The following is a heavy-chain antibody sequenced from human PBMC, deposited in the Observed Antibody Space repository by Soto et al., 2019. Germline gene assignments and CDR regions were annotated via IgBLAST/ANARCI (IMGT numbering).Heavy chain of an antibody. CDR1: GGTFSSYA. V-gene: IGHV1-69*01. J-gene: IGHJ6*02. CDR3: ARLPYHWNYVGAEGYYYYYGMDV. CDR2: IIPICGTA. Sequence: QVQLVQSGAEVKKPGSSVKVSCKSSGGTFSSYAISWVRQAPGQGLEWMGGIIPICGTANYAQKFQGRVTITADESTSTAYMELSSLRSEDTAVYDCARLPYHWNYVGAEGYYYYYGMDVWGQGTTVTVSS. D-gene: IGHD1-7*01.